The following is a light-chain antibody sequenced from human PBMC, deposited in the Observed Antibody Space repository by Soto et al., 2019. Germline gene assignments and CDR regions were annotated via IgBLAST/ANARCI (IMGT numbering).Light chain of an antibody. CDR1: SSNIGAGYD. J-gene: IGLJ3*02. V-gene: IGLV1-40*01. CDR2: GNS. Sequence: QSVLTQPPSVSGAPGQRVTISCTGGSSNIGAGYDVHWYQQLPGTAPKLLIYGNSNRPSGVPDRFSGSKSGTSASLAITGLQAEEEADYYCQPYDSSLSGWVFRGGTKLTVL. CDR3: QPYDSSLSGWV.